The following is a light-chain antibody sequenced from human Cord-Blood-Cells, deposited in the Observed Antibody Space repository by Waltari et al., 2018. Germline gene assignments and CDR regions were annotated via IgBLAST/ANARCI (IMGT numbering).Light chain of an antibody. V-gene: IGKV1-5*03. J-gene: IGKJ1*01. CDR1: QSISSW. CDR3: QQYNSYWT. CDR2: KAS. Sequence: DIQMTQSPSTLSASVGDRVTITCRASQSISSWLAWYQQKPGKAPTPLIYKASSLESGVPSRFSGSGSGTEFTLTISSLQPDDFATYYCQQYNSYWTFGQGTKVEIK.